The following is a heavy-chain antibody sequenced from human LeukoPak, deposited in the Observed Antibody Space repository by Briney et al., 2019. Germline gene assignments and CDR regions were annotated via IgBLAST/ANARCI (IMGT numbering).Heavy chain of an antibody. V-gene: IGHV3-48*03. D-gene: IGHD3-3*01. CDR2: ISSSGSTI. J-gene: IGHJ4*02. CDR1: GFTFSSYE. Sequence: PGGSLRLSCAASGFTFSSYEMHWVRQAPGKGLEWVSYISSSGSTIYYADPVKGRFTISRDNAKNSLYLQITSLTAESTVVYYFARGRQMRYFWSLGYLDYWGQGTHGTVSS. CDR3: ARGRQMRYFWSLGYLDY.